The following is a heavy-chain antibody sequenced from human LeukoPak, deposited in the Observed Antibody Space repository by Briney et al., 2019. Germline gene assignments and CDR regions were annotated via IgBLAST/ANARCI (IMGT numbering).Heavy chain of an antibody. D-gene: IGHD3-3*01. CDR2: IYHSGST. J-gene: IGHJ4*02. CDR1: GASISSNNW. V-gene: IGHV4-4*02. Sequence: SETLSLTCAVCGASISSNNWWWSWVRQPPGKGLEWIGEIYHSGSTNYNPSLKCRVTISVHTSKHQFSLKLSSVTAADTAVYYCARVGPDFWSGYRHYFDYWGQGTLVTVPS. CDR3: ARVGPDFWSGYRHYFDY.